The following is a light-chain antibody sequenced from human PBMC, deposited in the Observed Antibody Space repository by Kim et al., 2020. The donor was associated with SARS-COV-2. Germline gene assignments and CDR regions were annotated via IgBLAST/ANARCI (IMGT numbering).Light chain of an antibody. Sequence: LTPGQTASITCSGDKLGDKYACWYHQKPGQSPVLVIYQDSKRPSGIPERFSGSNSGNTATLTISGTQAMDEADYYCQAWDSRTAIFGGGTQLTVL. CDR1: KLGDKY. V-gene: IGLV3-1*01. CDR2: QDS. J-gene: IGLJ2*01. CDR3: QAWDSRTAI.